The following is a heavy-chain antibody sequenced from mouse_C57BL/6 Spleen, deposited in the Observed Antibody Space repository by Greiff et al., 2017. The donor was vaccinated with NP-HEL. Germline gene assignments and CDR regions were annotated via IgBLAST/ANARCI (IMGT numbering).Heavy chain of an antibody. CDR3: AREDGYYADDWRRGNTVSVTSETESLRDV. CDR1: GYTFTSYW. D-gene: IGHD2-3*01. J-gene: IGHJ1*01. V-gene: IGHV1-50*01. Sequence: QVQLQQPGAELVKPGASVKLSCKASGYTFTSYWMQWVKQRAGQDLEWNGEIDPSDSYTNYNQKFKGKATLTVDTSSSTAYMQLSSVTSYDSAVYYCAREDGYYADDWRRGNTVSVTSETESLRDV. CDR2: IDPSDSYT.